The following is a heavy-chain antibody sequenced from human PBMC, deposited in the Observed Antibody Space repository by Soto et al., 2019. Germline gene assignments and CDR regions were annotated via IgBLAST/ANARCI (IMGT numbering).Heavy chain of an antibody. CDR3: ARAVRRDYDISGYGTLHVDY. J-gene: IGHJ4*02. CDR2: IIPIFGTT. CDR1: GGTFSNYA. V-gene: IGHV1-69*13. D-gene: IGHD3-22*01. Sequence: SVKVSCKASGGTFSNYAISWVRQAPGQGLEWMGGIIPIFGTTNYAQKFQGRVTITADESTSTAHMELSSLRSEDTAVYYCARAVRRDYDISGYGTLHVDYWGQGTLVTVYS.